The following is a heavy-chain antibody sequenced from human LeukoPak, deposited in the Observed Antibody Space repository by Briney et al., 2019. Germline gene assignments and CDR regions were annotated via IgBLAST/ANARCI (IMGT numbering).Heavy chain of an antibody. V-gene: IGHV3-30*18. D-gene: IGHD4-17*01. CDR3: AKDKYSGDYGGDWFDP. CDR1: GFTFSSYG. Sequence: PGGSLRLSCAASGFTFSSYGMHWVRQAPGKGLEWVAVISYDGSNKYYADSVKGRFTISRDNSKNTLYLQMNSLRAEDTAVYYCAKDKYSGDYGGDWFDPWGQGTLVTVSS. J-gene: IGHJ5*02. CDR2: ISYDGSNK.